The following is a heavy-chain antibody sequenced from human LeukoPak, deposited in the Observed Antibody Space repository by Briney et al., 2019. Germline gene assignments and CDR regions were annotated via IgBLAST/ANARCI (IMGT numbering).Heavy chain of an antibody. CDR1: GFTFSSNW. Sequence: PGGSLRLSCAASGFTFSSNWMSWVRQAPGKGVERGASINPDGSVNKHVDSVKGRFTISRDNAKKSLSLQMDALRAEDTAVYFCAKLLGAATRYDYWGQGTLVIVSS. D-gene: IGHD1-26*01. V-gene: IGHV3-7*01. CDR2: INPDGSVN. CDR3: AKLLGAATRYDY. J-gene: IGHJ4*02.